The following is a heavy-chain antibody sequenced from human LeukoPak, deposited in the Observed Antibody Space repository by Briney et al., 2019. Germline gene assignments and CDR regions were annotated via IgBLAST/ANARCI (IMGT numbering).Heavy chain of an antibody. CDR2: IYHTGTA. Sequence: SSETLSLTCTVSAYSITNDNYWIWIRPSPGTGPEWIGSIYHTGTAYYNPSLKSRVTISVDTSKNQFSLKFNSVTATDTAVYYCAKEVARRTGGFDPWGQGTLVTVSS. D-gene: IGHD3/OR15-3a*01. CDR3: AKEVARRTGGFDP. CDR1: AYSITNDNY. V-gene: IGHV4-38-2*02. J-gene: IGHJ5*02.